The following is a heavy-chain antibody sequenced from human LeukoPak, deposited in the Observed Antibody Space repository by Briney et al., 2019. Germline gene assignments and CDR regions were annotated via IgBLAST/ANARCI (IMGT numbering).Heavy chain of an antibody. Sequence: SETLSLTCTVSGGSISSADYYWSWIRQPPGKGLEWIGYIYYSGSTYYNPSLKSRVTISVDTSRNQFSLKLSSVTAADTAVYYCARSEARHIVDNWFDPWGQGTLVTVSS. J-gene: IGHJ5*02. V-gene: IGHV4-30-4*01. CDR3: ARSEARHIVDNWFDP. D-gene: IGHD5-12*01. CDR2: IYYSGST. CDR1: GGSISSADYY.